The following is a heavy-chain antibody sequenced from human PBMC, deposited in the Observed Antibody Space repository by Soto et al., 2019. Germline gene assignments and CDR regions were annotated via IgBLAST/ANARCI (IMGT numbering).Heavy chain of an antibody. J-gene: IGHJ5*02. CDR1: GFTFSSYA. CDR3: AKGWDQRLPRYNWFDP. D-gene: IGHD6-25*01. CDR2: ISGSGGST. Sequence: EVQLLESGGGLVQPGGSLRLSCAASGFTFSSYAISGVSHAPWKGLEWVSAISGSGGSTYYADSVKGRFTISRDNSKNTLYLHMNSLRSEDTAVYYCAKGWDQRLPRYNWFDPWGKGTMVTVSS. V-gene: IGHV3-23*01.